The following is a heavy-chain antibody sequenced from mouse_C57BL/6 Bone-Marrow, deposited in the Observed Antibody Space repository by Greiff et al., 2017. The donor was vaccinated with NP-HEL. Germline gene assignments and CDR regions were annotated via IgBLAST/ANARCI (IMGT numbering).Heavy chain of an antibody. CDR2: IYPGSGNT. D-gene: IGHD3-2*02. CDR3: DGGPSPTAQGGYYFDY. V-gene: IGHV1-76*01. CDR1: GYTFTDYY. J-gene: IGHJ2*01. Sequence: QVQLKESGAELVRPGASVKLSCKASGYTFTDYYINWVKQRPGQGLEWIARIYPGSGNTYYNAKFKGKATLTAEKSSSTAYMQLSSLTSEDSAVYFCDGGPSPTAQGGYYFDYWGQGTTLTVSS.